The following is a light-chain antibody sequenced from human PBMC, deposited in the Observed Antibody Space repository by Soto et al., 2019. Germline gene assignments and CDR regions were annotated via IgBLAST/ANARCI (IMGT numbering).Light chain of an antibody. Sequence: DIVLTQSPLSLPVTPGEPASISCRSSQSLLHSNGNIYLDWYLQKPGQSPQLLIYLGSIRASGVPDRFSGSGSSTEFTLKITRVEAEDVGFYYWMQAIQAPRTFGLGTKVETK. V-gene: IGKV2-28*01. CDR2: LGS. CDR1: QSLLHSNGNIY. CDR3: MQAIQAPRT. J-gene: IGKJ1*01.